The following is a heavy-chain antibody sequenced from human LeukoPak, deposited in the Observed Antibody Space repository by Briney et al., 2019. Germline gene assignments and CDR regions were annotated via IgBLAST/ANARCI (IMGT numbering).Heavy chain of an antibody. CDR3: ATSYDMGWLIGY. CDR2: IKQDGSEK. D-gene: IGHD3/OR15-3a*01. V-gene: IGHV3-7*03. CDR1: GFTFSNYW. J-gene: IGHJ4*02. Sequence: AGGSLRLSCAASGFTFSNYWMSWVRQVPGQGLEWVANIKQDGSEKFYVASVKGRFTISRDNGKSSLYLQMNSLRAEDTALYYCATSYDMGWLIGYWGQGTLVTVSS.